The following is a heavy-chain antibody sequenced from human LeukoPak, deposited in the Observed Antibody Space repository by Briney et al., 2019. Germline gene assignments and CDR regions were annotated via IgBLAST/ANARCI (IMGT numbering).Heavy chain of an antibody. D-gene: IGHD1-26*01. CDR1: GFTFSSYS. J-gene: IGHJ5*02. CDR3: ARDVGSYSGTPYNCSDP. Sequence: GGSLRLSCAASGFTFSSYSMNWVRQAPGKGLEWVSSISSSSSYIYYADSVRGRFTISRDNAKNSLYLQMNSLRAEDTAVYYCARDVGSYSGTPYNCSDPWGQGTLVTVSS. CDR2: ISSSSSYI. V-gene: IGHV3-21*01.